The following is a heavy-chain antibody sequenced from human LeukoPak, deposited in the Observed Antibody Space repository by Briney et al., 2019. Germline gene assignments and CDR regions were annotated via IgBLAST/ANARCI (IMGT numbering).Heavy chain of an antibody. V-gene: IGHV4-39*07. Sequence: SETLSLTCTVSGGSISSSSYYWGWIRQPPGKGLEWIGSIYYSGSTYYNPSLKSRVTISVDRSKNQFSLKLSSVTAADTAVYYCARGVVPAAIYYYYMDVWGKGTTVTVSS. D-gene: IGHD2-2*01. CDR1: GGSISSSSYY. CDR2: IYYSGST. J-gene: IGHJ6*03. CDR3: ARGVVPAAIYYYYMDV.